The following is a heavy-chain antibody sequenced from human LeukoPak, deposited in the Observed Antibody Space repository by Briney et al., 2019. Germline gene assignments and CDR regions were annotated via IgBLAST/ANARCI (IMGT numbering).Heavy chain of an antibody. CDR1: GGSISSYY. J-gene: IGHJ6*03. CDR2: IYYSGST. V-gene: IGHV4-59*12. CDR3: ARDGGGSYSFHMDV. Sequence: SETLSLTCTVSGGSISSYYWSWIRQPPGKGLEWIGYIYYSGSTNYNPSLKSRVTISVDTSKNQFSLKLSSVTAADTAVYYCARDGGGSYSFHMDVWGKGTTVTVSS. D-gene: IGHD1-26*01.